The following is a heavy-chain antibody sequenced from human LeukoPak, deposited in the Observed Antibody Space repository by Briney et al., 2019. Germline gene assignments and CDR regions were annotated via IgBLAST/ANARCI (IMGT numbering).Heavy chain of an antibody. V-gene: IGHV3-21*01. J-gene: IGHJ4*02. Sequence: GGSLRLSCAASGFTFSSYSMNWVRQAPGKGLEWVSSISSSSSYIYYADSVKGRFTISRDNAKNSLYLQMNSLRAEDTAVYYCAIGPYSYGYKDYWGQGTLVTVSS. CDR1: GFTFSSYS. D-gene: IGHD5-18*01. CDR2: ISSSSSYI. CDR3: AIGPYSYGYKDY.